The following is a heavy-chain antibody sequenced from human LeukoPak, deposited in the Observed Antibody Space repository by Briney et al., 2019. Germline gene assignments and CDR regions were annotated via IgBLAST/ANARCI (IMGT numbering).Heavy chain of an antibody. CDR2: IYYSGST. Sequence: PSETLSLTCSVSDGSISSYYWSWIRQPPGKGLEWIGYIYYSGSTNYNPSRKSRVTISVDTSKNQFSLKLSSVTAADTAVYYCARSSDYYGGYFDYWGQGTLVTVSS. V-gene: IGHV4-59*01. CDR3: ARSSDYYGGYFDY. D-gene: IGHD3-22*01. CDR1: DGSISSYY. J-gene: IGHJ4*02.